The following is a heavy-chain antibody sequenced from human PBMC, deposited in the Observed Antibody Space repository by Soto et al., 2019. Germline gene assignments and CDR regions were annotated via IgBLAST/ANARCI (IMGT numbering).Heavy chain of an antibody. D-gene: IGHD3-16*01. Sequence: QVQLVQSGAEVKKPGSSVKVSCKASGGTFSSYAISWVRQAPGQGLEWMGGIIPIFGTANYAQKFQGRVTITADKTTSTAYMELSSLRSEDTAVYYCASVRGWGPSDEDAFVIWGQGTMVTVSS. CDR2: IIPIFGTA. J-gene: IGHJ3*02. CDR3: ASVRGWGPSDEDAFVI. CDR1: GGTFSSYA. V-gene: IGHV1-69*06.